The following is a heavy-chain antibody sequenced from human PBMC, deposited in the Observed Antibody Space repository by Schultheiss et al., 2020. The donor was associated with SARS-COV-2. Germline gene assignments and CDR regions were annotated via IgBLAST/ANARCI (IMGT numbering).Heavy chain of an antibody. CDR3: ASLIFDSAWSGLGVGAFDI. V-gene: IGHV3-23*01. CDR1: GINFRTYG. CDR2: ISASGHTT. D-gene: IGHD3-3*01. J-gene: IGHJ3*02. Sequence: GGSLRLSCAASGINFRTYGMHWVRQAPGKGLEWVSAISASGHTTYYTDSVKGRFTISRDNSKNTLYLQMNSLRAEDTAVYYCASLIFDSAWSGLGVGAFDIWGQGTMVTVSS.